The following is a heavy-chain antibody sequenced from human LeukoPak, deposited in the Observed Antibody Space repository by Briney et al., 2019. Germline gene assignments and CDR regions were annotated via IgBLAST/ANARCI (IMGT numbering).Heavy chain of an antibody. CDR3: AKGLSREMTTVTSFDYFDY. Sequence: PGGSLRLSCAASGFTFSSYSMNWVRQAPGKGLEWVSSISSSSSYIYYADSVKGRFTISRDNAKNSLYLQMNSLRAEDTAVYYCAKGLSREMTTVTSFDYFDYWGQGTLVTVSS. D-gene: IGHD4-17*01. V-gene: IGHV3-21*01. CDR1: GFTFSSYS. CDR2: ISSSSSYI. J-gene: IGHJ4*02.